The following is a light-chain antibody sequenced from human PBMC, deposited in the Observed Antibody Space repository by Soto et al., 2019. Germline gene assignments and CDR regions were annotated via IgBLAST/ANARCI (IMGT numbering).Light chain of an antibody. V-gene: IGLV2-14*01. CDR3: SSYTSTATRV. J-gene: IGLJ3*02. Sequence: QSVLTQPPSVSGAPGQRVTISCTGSSANIGAAYNVDWYQQHPGKAPKLMIYEVSNRPSGVSDHFSGSKSGNTASLTISGLQAEDEADYYCSSYTSTATRVFGGGTQLTVL. CDR2: EVS. CDR1: SANIGAAYN.